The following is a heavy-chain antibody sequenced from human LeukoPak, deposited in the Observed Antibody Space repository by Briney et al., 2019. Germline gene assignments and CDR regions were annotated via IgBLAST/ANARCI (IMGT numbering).Heavy chain of an antibody. CDR3: ARDRGTWNDDGFDY. CDR2: IYHSGST. D-gene: IGHD1-1*01. J-gene: IGHJ4*02. CDR1: GGSISSSNW. Sequence: SETLSLTCAVSGGSISSSNWWSWVRQPPEKGLEWIGEIYHSGSTNYNPSLKSRVTISVDKSKNQLSLKLSSVTAADTAVYYCARDRGTWNDDGFDYWGQGTLVTVSS. V-gene: IGHV4-4*02.